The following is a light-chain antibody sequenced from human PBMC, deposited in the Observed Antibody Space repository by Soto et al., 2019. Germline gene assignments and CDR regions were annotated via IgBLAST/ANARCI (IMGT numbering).Light chain of an antibody. CDR3: QQRSNWPPRLFT. CDR1: QSVSSY. CDR2: DAS. Sequence: EIVLTQSPATLSLSPGERATLSCRASQSVSSYLAWYQQKPGQAPRLLIYDASNGATGIPARFSGSGSGTDFTLTISSLEPEDFAVYYCQQRSNWPPRLFTFGPGTKVDIK. V-gene: IGKV3-11*01. J-gene: IGKJ3*01.